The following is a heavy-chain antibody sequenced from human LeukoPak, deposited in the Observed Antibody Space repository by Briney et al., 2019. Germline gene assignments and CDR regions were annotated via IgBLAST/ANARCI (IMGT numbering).Heavy chain of an antibody. J-gene: IGHJ4*02. CDR3: ARDSQYGVVPAAIGGYYFDY. CDR1: GGTFSSYA. Sequence: ASVKVSCKASGGTFSSYAISWVRQAPGQGLEWMGGIIPIFGTANYAQKFQGRVTITADESTSTAYMELSSLRSEDTAVYYCARDSQYGVVPAAIGGYYFDYWGQGTLVTVSS. D-gene: IGHD2-2*01. CDR2: IIPIFGTA. V-gene: IGHV1-69*13.